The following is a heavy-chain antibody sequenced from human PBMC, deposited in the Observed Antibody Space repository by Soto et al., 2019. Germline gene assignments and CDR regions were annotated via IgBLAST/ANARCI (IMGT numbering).Heavy chain of an antibody. J-gene: IGHJ6*02. Sequence: SETLSLTCPVSGGSISSGGYYWSWIRQHPGKGLEWIGYIYYSGSTYYNPSLKSRVTISVDTSKNQFSLKLSSVTAADTAVYYCARAVNQDTPLYYYYYGMDVWGQGTTVT. CDR3: ARAVNQDTPLYYYYYGMDV. V-gene: IGHV4-31*03. CDR2: IYYSGST. CDR1: GGSISSGGYY.